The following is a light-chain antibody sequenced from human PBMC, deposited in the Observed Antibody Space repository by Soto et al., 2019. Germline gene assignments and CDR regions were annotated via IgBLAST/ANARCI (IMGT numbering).Light chain of an antibody. CDR3: QQRFNWPLT. Sequence: DIQMTQSPSSLSASVGDRVTITCRASQSISSYLNWYQQKPGKAPKLLIYKASSLESGVPSRFSGSGSDTDFTLTISNLEPDDFAVYYCQQRFNWPLTFGGGTKVDI. CDR1: QSISSY. CDR2: KAS. J-gene: IGKJ4*02. V-gene: IGKV1-39*01.